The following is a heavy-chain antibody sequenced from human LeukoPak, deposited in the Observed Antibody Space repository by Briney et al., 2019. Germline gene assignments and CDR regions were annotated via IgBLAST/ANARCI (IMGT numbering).Heavy chain of an antibody. CDR1: GGSFSGYN. CDR3: ARPRGSRWPFDF. V-gene: IGHV4-34*01. Sequence: PSETLSLTCAVYGGSFSGYNWSWIRQPPGKGLEWIGEINQSGNTNYNPSLNSRVTMSVDTSKNQFSLSLRSVTAADTAIYYCARPRGSRWPFDFWGQGTLVTVSS. CDR2: INQSGNT. D-gene: IGHD6-13*01. J-gene: IGHJ4*02.